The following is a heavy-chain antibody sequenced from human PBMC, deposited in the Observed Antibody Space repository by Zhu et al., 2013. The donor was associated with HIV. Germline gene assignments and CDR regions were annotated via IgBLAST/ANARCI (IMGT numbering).Heavy chain of an antibody. CDR1: GYTFTVYD. CDR3: ARDVRFEYGMDV. CDR2: MNPNSGDT. J-gene: IGHJ6*02. V-gene: IGHV1-8*01. Sequence: QVQLVQSGAEVKKPGASVKVSCKASGYTFTVYDINWVRQAPGQGLEWMGWMNPNSGDTGYGQKFQGRVTMTTDTSTSTAYMELRSLRSDDTAVYYCARDVRFEYGMDVWGQGTTVTVSS.